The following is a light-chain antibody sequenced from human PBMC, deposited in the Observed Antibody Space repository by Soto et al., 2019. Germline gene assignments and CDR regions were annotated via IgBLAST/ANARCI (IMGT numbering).Light chain of an antibody. J-gene: IGKJ2*01. CDR1: QSVLYSSNNKNY. CDR2: WAS. Sequence: DIVMTQSPDSLAVSLGERATINCKPSQSVLYSSNNKNYLAWYRQKPGQPPKLLIYWASTRESGVPDRFSGSGSGTDFTLTISSLQAEDVAVYYCQQYYSIRYTFGQGTKLEIK. CDR3: QQYYSIRYT. V-gene: IGKV4-1*01.